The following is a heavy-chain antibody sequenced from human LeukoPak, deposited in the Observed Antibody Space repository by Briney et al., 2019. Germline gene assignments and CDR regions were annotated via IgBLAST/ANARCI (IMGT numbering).Heavy chain of an antibody. Sequence: PGGSLRLSCAASGFTVSSNYMSWVRQAPGKGLEWVSVIYSGGSTYYADSVKGRFTISRDNSKNTLYLQMNSPRAEDTAVYYCARPDRYAAAGGYYGMDVWGQGTTVTVSS. J-gene: IGHJ6*02. D-gene: IGHD6-13*01. V-gene: IGHV3-66*04. CDR2: IYSGGST. CDR1: GFTVSSNY. CDR3: ARPDRYAAAGGYYGMDV.